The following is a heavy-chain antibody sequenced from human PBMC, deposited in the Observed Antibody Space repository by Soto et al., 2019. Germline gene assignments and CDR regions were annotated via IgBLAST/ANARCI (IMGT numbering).Heavy chain of an antibody. Sequence: GGSLRLSCAAPGFTFSSYSMNWVRQAPGKGLEWVSSISSSSSYIYYADSVKGRFTISRDNAKNSLYLQMNSLRAEDTAVYYCARDFVVVVAATPDYYYGMDVWGQGTTVTVSS. CDR1: GFTFSSYS. CDR3: ARDFVVVVAATPDYYYGMDV. V-gene: IGHV3-21*01. J-gene: IGHJ6*02. D-gene: IGHD2-15*01. CDR2: ISSSSSYI.